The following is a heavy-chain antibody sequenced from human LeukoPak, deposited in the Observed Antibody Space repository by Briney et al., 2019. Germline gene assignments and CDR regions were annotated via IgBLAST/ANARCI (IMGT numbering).Heavy chain of an antibody. V-gene: IGHV3-7*05. J-gene: IGHJ4*02. Sequence: GGSLKLSCAASGFTFSRYWISWVRQPPGKGLEWVANIKEDGSEKHSVESVKGRFTISRDNAKNSLYLQMTSLRAEDTAVYYCASRIIGTTDIDYWGQGTLVTVSP. CDR2: IKEDGSEK. CDR3: ASRIIGTTDIDY. D-gene: IGHD1-14*01. CDR1: GFTFSRYW.